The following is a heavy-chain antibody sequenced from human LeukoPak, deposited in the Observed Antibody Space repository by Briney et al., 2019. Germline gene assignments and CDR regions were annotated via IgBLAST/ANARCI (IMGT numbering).Heavy chain of an antibody. V-gene: IGHV3-23*01. CDR1: GFIVSSNY. CDR2: FTCSGGST. CDR3: AKVSSSSWNNYFDY. Sequence: GRSLRLSCAASGFIVSSNYMNWVRQAPGKGLEWVSTFTCSGGSTYYADSVKGRFTISRDDSKNALYLQMNSLRAEDTAVYYCAKVSSSSWNNYFDYWGQGILVTVSP. J-gene: IGHJ4*02. D-gene: IGHD1/OR15-1a*01.